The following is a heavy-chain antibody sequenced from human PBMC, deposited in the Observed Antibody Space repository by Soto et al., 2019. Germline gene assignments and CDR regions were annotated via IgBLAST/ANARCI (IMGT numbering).Heavy chain of an antibody. Sequence: EVQLVESGGGLVQPGRSLRLSCAASGFTFDDYAMHWVRQAPGKGLEWVSGISWNSGSIGYADSVKGRFTISRDNAKNSLYLQMNSLRAEDTALYYCARSRGVTLYGSGSYYDYWGQGTLVTVSS. CDR1: GFTFDDYA. CDR2: ISWNSGSI. D-gene: IGHD3-10*01. CDR3: ARSRGVTLYGSGSYYDY. V-gene: IGHV3-9*01. J-gene: IGHJ4*02.